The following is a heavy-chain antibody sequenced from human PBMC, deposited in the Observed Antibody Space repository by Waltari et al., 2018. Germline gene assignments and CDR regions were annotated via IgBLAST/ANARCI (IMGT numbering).Heavy chain of an antibody. Sequence: EVQLVQSGAEVKKPGATVKISCKASGYTFTDYYMHWVQQAPGKGLEWMGRVDPEDGETIYAEKFQGRVTITADTSTDTAYMELSSLRSEDTAVYYCATGSPGWGLIAVAGGDAFDIWGQGTMVTVSS. V-gene: IGHV1-69-2*01. D-gene: IGHD6-19*01. CDR3: ATGSPGWGLIAVAGGDAFDI. CDR2: VDPEDGET. J-gene: IGHJ3*02. CDR1: GYTFTDYY.